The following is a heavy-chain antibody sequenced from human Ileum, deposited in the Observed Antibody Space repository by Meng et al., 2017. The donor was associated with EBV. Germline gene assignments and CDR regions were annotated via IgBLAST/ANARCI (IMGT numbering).Heavy chain of an antibody. V-gene: IGHV4-39*01. CDR3: ARQGLLSTSGWIDS. J-gene: IGHJ5*01. CDR1: VVSINGSTYY. D-gene: IGHD2-15*01. CDR2: FNYSGST. Sequence: LLLAQAGRALLKPLETLAPTCTFSVVSINGSTYYWGCISQHPPGRLRWIMSFNYSGSTSYYPSLKSRQTIAADTSKNQFSLRLSSVTAADTAVYYCARQGLLSTSGWIDSWGQGALVTVSS.